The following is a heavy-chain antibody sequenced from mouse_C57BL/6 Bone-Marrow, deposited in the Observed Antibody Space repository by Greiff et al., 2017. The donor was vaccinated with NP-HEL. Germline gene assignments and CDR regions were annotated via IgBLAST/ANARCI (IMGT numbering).Heavy chain of an antibody. Sequence: EVQLQQSGGDLVKPGGSLKLSCAASGFTFSSYGMSWVRQTPDKRLEWVATISSGGSYTYYPDSVKGRFTISRDKATNTLYLQMRRRKSEDTAKYYCAKHYDSNYFDYWGQGTTLTVSS. V-gene: IGHV5-6*01. CDR3: AKHYDSNYFDY. D-gene: IGHD1-1*01. J-gene: IGHJ2*01. CDR1: GFTFSSYG. CDR2: ISSGGSYT.